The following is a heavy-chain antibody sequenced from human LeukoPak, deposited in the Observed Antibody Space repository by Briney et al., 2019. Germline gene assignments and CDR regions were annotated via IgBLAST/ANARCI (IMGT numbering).Heavy chain of an antibody. D-gene: IGHD3-9*01. CDR1: GGTFSSYA. Sequence: SVTVTCKASGGTFSSYAISWVRQAPGQGLEWMGGIIPIIGTANYAQKFQGRGTITADKSTSTAYMELSSPRSEDTAVYYCARARGYDILTGSPHYYYYGMDVWGKGTTVTVSS. CDR2: IIPIIGTA. V-gene: IGHV1-69*06. J-gene: IGHJ6*04. CDR3: ARARGYDILTGSPHYYYYGMDV.